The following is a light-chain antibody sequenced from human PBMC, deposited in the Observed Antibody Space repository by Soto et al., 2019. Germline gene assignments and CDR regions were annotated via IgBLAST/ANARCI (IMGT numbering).Light chain of an antibody. Sequence: EIVLTQSPGTLSLSPGERAALSCRASQSVSSTYLAWYQQKPGQAPRLHIHGASNRATGIPDRFSGSGSGTDFTLTISRLEPEDFAVYYCQQYHSSPRTFGQGTKVDTK. CDR2: GAS. J-gene: IGKJ1*01. CDR3: QQYHSSPRT. V-gene: IGKV3-20*01. CDR1: QSVSSTY.